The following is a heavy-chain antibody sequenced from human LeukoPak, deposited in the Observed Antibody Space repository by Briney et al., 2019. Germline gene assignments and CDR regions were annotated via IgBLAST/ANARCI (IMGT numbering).Heavy chain of an antibody. J-gene: IGHJ6*03. CDR2: MNPNSGNT. CDR3: ARASWEYCSSTSCYNYYMDV. D-gene: IGHD2-2*01. Sequence: ASVKVSCKASGYTFTSYDINWVRQATGQGLEWMGWMNPNSGNTGYAQKFQGRVTMTRDTSTSTVYMELSSLRSEDTAVYYCARASWEYCSSTSCYNYYMDVWGKGTTVTVSS. CDR1: GYTFTSYD. V-gene: IGHV1-8*01.